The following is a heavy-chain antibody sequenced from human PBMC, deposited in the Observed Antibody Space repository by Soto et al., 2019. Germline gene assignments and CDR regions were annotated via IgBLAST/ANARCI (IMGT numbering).Heavy chain of an antibody. CDR1: GFTFDDYA. Sequence: GGSLRLSCAASGFTFDDYAVNWVRQAPGKGLEWMVNMKGDGSVTYYVDSVKGRFTVSRDNAKNSLFLQMNSLRAEDTATYYCARIGYSSSCFDYWGQGTLVTVSS. V-gene: IGHV3-7*01. CDR3: ARIGYSSSCFDY. D-gene: IGHD6-6*01. J-gene: IGHJ4*02. CDR2: MKGDGSVT.